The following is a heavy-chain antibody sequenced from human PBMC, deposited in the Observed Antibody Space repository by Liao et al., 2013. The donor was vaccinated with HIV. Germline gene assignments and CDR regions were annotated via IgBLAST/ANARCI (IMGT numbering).Heavy chain of an antibody. CDR2: IYTSGST. V-gene: IGHV4-4*07. CDR3: AREARSGYYPPLFDY. CDR1: GGSISSHY. Sequence: QVQLHESGPGLVKPSETLSLTCTVSGGSISSHYWSWIRQPAGKGLEWIGRIYTSGSTHYNPSLKSRVTMSVDTSKNQFSLKLSSVTAADTAVYYCAREARSGYYPPLFDYWGQGTLVTVSS. J-gene: IGHJ4*02. D-gene: IGHD3-3*01.